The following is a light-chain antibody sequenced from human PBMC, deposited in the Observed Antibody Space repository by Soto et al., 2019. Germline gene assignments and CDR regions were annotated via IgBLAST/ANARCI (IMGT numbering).Light chain of an antibody. CDR2: DVS. V-gene: IGLV2-14*01. CDR1: SSDVGGYNY. CDR3: SSYTSSSTLG. Sequence: QSALTQPASVSGSPGQSITISCTGTSSDVGGYNYVSWYQQHPGKAPKLMIYDVSNRPSGVFNRFSGSKSGNTASLTISGLQAEDEADYYCSSYTSSSTLGFGGGTKVTVL. J-gene: IGLJ2*01.